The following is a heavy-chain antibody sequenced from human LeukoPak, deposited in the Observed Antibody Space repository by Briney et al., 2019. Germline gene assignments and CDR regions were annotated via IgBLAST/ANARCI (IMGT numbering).Heavy chain of an antibody. CDR3: ARAILSSFGEEDY. J-gene: IGHJ4*02. Sequence: SETLSLTCAVYGGSFSGYYWSWIRQPPGKGLEWIGEINHSGSTNYNPSLKSRVTISVDTSKNQFSLKLSSVTAADTAVYYCARAILSSFGEEDYWGRGTLVTVSS. D-gene: IGHD3-10*01. V-gene: IGHV4-34*01. CDR1: GGSFSGYY. CDR2: INHSGST.